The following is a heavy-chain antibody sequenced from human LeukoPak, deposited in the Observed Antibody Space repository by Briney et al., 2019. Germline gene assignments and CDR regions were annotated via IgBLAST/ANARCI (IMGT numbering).Heavy chain of an antibody. J-gene: IGHJ4*02. D-gene: IGHD1-26*01. CDR3: ARGIDYSGSRFDY. Sequence: GASVKVSCKASGGTFSSYAISWVRQAPGQGREWMGIINPSGSRTSYTQKFQGRVTMTRDTSASTVYMQLSSLRSEDAAVYYCARGIDYSGSRFDYWGQGTLVTVSS. CDR1: GGTFSSYA. V-gene: IGHV1-46*01. CDR2: INPSGSRT.